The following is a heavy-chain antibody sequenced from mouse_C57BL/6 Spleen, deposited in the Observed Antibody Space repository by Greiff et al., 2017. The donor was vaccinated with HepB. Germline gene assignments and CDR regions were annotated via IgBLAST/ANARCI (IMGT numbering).Heavy chain of an antibody. CDR2: IWGGGST. CDR3: ARNWSTTGNYFDY. Sequence: QVQLQQSGPGLVQPSQSLSITCTVSGFSLTSYGVHWVRQSPGKGLEWLGVIWGGGSTDYNAAFISRLSISKDSSKSQVFFNMNSLQADDTAIYYCARNWSTTGNYFDYWGQGTTLTVSS. CDR1: GFSLTSYG. J-gene: IGHJ2*01. V-gene: IGHV2-2*01. D-gene: IGHD2-14*01.